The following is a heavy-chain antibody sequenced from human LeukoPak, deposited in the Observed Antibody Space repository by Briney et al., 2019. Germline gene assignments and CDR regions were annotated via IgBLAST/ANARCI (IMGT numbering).Heavy chain of an antibody. V-gene: IGHV5-10-1*01. CDR2: IDPSGSYT. CDR3: ARALGAAGFPDAFDI. D-gene: IGHD6-13*01. CDR1: GYSFTSYW. Sequence: GESLKISCKGSGYSFTSYWISWVRQMPGKGLEWMGRIDPSGSYTNYSPSFQGHVTISADKSISTAYLQWSSLKASDTAMYYCARALGAAGFPDAFDIWGQWTMVTVSS. J-gene: IGHJ3*02.